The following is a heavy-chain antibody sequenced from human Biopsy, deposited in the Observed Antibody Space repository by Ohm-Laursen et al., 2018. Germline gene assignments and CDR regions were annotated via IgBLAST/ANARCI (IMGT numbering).Heavy chain of an antibody. CDR2: IFYSGIT. CDR3: ARHPTGFWFDP. V-gene: IGHV4-34*12. CDR1: GGSFSGYY. Sequence: SETLSLTCAVYGGSFSGYYWSWIRQPPGKGPEWIGSIFYSGITYYNPSLQSRVTMSVDTSKNQFSLNLTSVTAADTAVYYCARHPTGFWFDPWGQGTLVIVSS. J-gene: IGHJ5*02.